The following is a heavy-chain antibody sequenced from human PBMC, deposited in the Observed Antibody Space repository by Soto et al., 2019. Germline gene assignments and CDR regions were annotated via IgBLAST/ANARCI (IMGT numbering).Heavy chain of an antibody. CDR2: MNPNSGNT. D-gene: IGHD6-13*01. V-gene: IGHV1-8*01. CDR3: ARGIAADTVYYYYYMDV. J-gene: IGHJ6*03. CDR1: GYTFTSYD. Sequence: ASVKVSCKASGYTFTSYDINWVRQATGQGLEWMGWMNPNSGNTGYAQKFQGRVTMTRNTSISTAYMELSSLRSEDTAVYYCARGIAADTVYYYYYMDVWGKGTTVTGSS.